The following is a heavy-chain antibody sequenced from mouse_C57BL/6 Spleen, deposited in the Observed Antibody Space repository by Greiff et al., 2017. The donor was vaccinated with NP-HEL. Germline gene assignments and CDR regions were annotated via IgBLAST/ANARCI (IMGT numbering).Heavy chain of an antibody. CDR2: IDPENGDT. CDR1: GFNIKDDY. V-gene: IGHV14-4*01. J-gene: IGHJ3*01. Sequence: EVQLQQSGAELVRPGASVKLSCTASGFNIKDDYMHWVKQRPEQGLEWIGWIDPENGDTEYASKFQGKATITADTSSNTAYLQLSSLTSEDTAVYYCTNGSSAFAYWGKGTLVTVAA. CDR3: TNGSSAFAY. D-gene: IGHD1-1*01.